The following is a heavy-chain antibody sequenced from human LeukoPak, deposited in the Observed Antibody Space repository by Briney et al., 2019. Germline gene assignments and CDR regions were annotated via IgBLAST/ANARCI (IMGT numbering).Heavy chain of an antibody. J-gene: IGHJ2*01. CDR2: ISGNGHST. CDR3: AKVEGDIVATIKGWYFDL. Sequence: GGSLRLSCAASGFTFSSYAMSWVRQAPGKGLEWVSGISGNGHSTYYADSVKGRFTISRDNSKNTLYLQKNSLRAEDTAVYYCAKVEGDIVATIKGWYFDLWGRGTLVTVSS. V-gene: IGHV3-23*01. CDR1: GFTFSSYA. D-gene: IGHD5-12*01.